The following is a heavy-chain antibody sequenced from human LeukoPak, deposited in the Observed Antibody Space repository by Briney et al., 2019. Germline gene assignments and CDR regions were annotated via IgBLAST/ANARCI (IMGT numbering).Heavy chain of an antibody. CDR3: AREDYYGSGSYYNFYFDY. Sequence: GGSLRLSCAASGFTFSSYSMNWVRQAPGKGLEWVSSISSSSSSYIYYADSVKGRFTISRDNAKNSLYLQMNSLRAEDTAVYYCAREDYYGSGSYYNFYFDYWGQGTLVTVSS. CDR1: GFTFSSYS. CDR2: ISSSSSSYI. D-gene: IGHD3-10*01. J-gene: IGHJ4*02. V-gene: IGHV3-21*01.